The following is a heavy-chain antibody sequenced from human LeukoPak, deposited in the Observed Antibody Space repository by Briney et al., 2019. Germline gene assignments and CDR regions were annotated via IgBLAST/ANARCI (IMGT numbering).Heavy chain of an antibody. D-gene: IGHD6-25*01. CDR3: ARVPGIAAYYFDY. CDR2: ISAYNGNT. Sequence: ASVKVSCKASGYTFTSYGISRVRQAPGQGLEWMGWISAYNGNTNYAQKLQGRVAMTTDTSTSTAYVELRSLRSDDTAVYYCARVPGIAAYYFDYWGQGTLVTVSS. CDR1: GYTFTSYG. J-gene: IGHJ4*02. V-gene: IGHV1-18*04.